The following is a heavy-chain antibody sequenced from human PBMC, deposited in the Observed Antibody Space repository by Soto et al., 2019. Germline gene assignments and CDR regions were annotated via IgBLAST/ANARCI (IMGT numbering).Heavy chain of an antibody. D-gene: IGHD3-22*01. V-gene: IGHV3-23*01. J-gene: IGHJ6*02. Sequence: GGSLRLSCAASGFSISSSGMTWVRQAPGKGLEGVSGISASTYYADSVKGRFTISRDNSKNTLYLDMHSLRSEDTAVYYCARCALNYYDSSLAGYYGMDVWGQGPTVTVSS. CDR2: ISAST. CDR3: ARCALNYYDSSLAGYYGMDV. CDR1: GFSISSSG.